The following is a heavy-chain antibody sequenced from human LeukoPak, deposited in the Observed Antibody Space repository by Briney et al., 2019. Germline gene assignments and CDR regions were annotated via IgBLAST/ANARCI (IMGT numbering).Heavy chain of an antibody. J-gene: IGHJ4*02. D-gene: IGHD3-10*01. V-gene: IGHV1-3*01. CDR1: RYTFTSYA. CDR3: ARDWRHYYGSESYCDY. CDR2: INAGNGNT. Sequence: ASVKVSCKASRYTFTSYAMHWVRQAPGQRLEWMGWINAGNGNTKYSQKFQGRVTITRDTSASTAYMELSSLRSEDTAVYYCARDWRHYYGSESYCDYWGQGTLVTVSS.